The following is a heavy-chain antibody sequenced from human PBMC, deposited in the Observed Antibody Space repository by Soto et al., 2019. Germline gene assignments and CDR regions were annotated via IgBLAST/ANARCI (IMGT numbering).Heavy chain of an antibody. CDR3: ARIRQENAFDI. Sequence: GLTLVNPTQTLALTCTFSAFSLSTSGMCVSWIRQPPGKALEWLALIDLDDDKYYSTSLKTRLTISKDTSKNQVVLTMTNMDPVDTATYYCARIRQENAFDIWGQGTMVTVSS. V-gene: IGHV2-70*01. J-gene: IGHJ3*02. CDR2: IDLDDDK. CDR1: AFSLSTSGMC.